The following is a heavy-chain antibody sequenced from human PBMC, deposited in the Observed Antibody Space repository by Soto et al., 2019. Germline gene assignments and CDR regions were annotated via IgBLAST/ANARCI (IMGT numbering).Heavy chain of an antibody. V-gene: IGHV1-18*01. CDR3: ARTFVVSGGNSDVYYYYGMDV. CDR2: ISAYNGNT. J-gene: IGHJ6*02. CDR1: GYTFTSYG. Sequence: GASVKVSCKASGYTFTSYGISWVRQAPGQGLEWMGWISAYNGNTNYAQKLQGRVTMTTDTSTSTAYMELRSLRSDDTAVYYCARTFVVSGGNSDVYYYYGMDVWGQGTTVTVCS. D-gene: IGHD2-21*02.